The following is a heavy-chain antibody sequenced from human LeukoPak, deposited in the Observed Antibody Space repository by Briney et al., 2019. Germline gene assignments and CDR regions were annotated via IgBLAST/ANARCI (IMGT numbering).Heavy chain of an antibody. CDR2: ITSSSSYI. CDR1: TFTFSSYT. V-gene: IGHV3-21*01. Sequence: GGSLRLSCAASTFTFSSYTMHWIRQAPGKGLEWVSSITSSSSYIYYTDSVKGRFTISRDNAKNSVYLQMNSLRAEDTAVYYCATDQLGGYGSYDYWGQGTLVTVSS. CDR3: ATDQLGGYGSYDY. D-gene: IGHD3-10*01. J-gene: IGHJ4*02.